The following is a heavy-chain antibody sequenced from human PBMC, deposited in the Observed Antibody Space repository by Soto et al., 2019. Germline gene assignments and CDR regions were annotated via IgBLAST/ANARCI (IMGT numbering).Heavy chain of an antibody. CDR2: INAGNGNT. CDR3: ALAHYVILTGYWGGAFDI. D-gene: IGHD3-9*01. V-gene: IGHV1-3*01. Sequence: QVQLVQSGAEVKKPGASVKVSCKASGYTFTSYAMHWVRQAPGQRLEWMGWINAGNGNTKYSQKFQGRVTITRDTSASTAYMELSSLRSEDTAVYYCALAHYVILTGYWGGAFDIWGQGTMVTVSS. J-gene: IGHJ3*02. CDR1: GYTFTSYA.